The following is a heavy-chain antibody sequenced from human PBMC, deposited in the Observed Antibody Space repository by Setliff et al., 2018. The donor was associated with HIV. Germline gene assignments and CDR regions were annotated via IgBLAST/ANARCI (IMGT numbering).Heavy chain of an antibody. CDR1: GFTFHNNA. J-gene: IGHJ3*02. D-gene: IGHD3-22*01. Sequence: LRLSCIASGFTFHNNALTWVRQAPGKGLEWVGVIRSKPYGGTTEYAASVKGRFTISRDDSKSVAYLQMNSLKIEDTAVYYCTRDFRYYDTSGYYFYADAFDIWGQGTMVTVSS. V-gene: IGHV3-49*04. CDR3: TRDFRYYDTSGYYFYADAFDI. CDR2: IRSKPYGGTT.